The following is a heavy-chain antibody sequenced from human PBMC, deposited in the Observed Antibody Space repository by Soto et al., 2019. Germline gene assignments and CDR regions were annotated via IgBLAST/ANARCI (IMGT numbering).Heavy chain of an antibody. V-gene: IGHV3-21*01. CDR3: ARGDLVLYNWFDP. CDR1: GFTFGGYS. J-gene: IGHJ5*02. Sequence: PGGSLILSCGASGFTFGGYSVNWVRQAPGKGLEWVSSISSSSSYIYYADSVKGRFTISRDNAKNSLYLQMNSLRAEDTAVYYCARGDLVLYNWFDPWGQGTLVTVSS. CDR2: ISSSSSYI. D-gene: IGHD6-6*01.